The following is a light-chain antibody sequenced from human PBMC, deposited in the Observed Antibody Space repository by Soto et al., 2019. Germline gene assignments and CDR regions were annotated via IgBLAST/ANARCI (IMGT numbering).Light chain of an antibody. V-gene: IGLV2-14*01. Sequence: QSALTQPASVSGSPGRSITISCTGTSSDVGAYNYVSWYQQHPGKAPKLMIYEVTNRPSGVSNRFSGSKSGNTASLTISGLQAEDEADYYCSSYTSSSTLVFGTGTKVTVL. J-gene: IGLJ1*01. CDR1: SSDVGAYNY. CDR2: EVT. CDR3: SSYTSSSTLV.